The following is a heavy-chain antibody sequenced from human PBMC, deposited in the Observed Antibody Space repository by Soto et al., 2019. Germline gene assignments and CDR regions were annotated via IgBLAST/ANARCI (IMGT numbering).Heavy chain of an antibody. CDR1: GFTFSSYA. V-gene: IGHV3-23*01. D-gene: IGHD3-22*01. Sequence: GGSLRLSCAASGFTFSSYAMSWVRQAPGKGLEWVSAISGSGGSTYYADSVKGRFTISRDNSKNTLYLQMNSLRAEDTAVYYCAKIYYDSSGYYGFDYWGQGTLVTVSS. CDR2: ISGSGGST. J-gene: IGHJ4*02. CDR3: AKIYYDSSGYYGFDY.